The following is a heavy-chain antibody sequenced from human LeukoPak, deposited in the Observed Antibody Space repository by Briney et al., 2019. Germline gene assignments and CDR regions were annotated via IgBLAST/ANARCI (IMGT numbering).Heavy chain of an antibody. J-gene: IGHJ4*02. V-gene: IGHV3-48*04. CDR1: GFTFSSYS. CDR3: ARGHSYGSAPLDY. CDR2: ISSSGSTI. D-gene: IGHD3-10*01. Sequence: GGSLRLSCAASGFTFSSYSMNWVRQAPGKGLEWVSYISSSGSTIYYADSVKGRFTISRDNTKNTLYLQMSSLRAEDTAVYYCARGHSYGSAPLDYWGQGTLVTVSS.